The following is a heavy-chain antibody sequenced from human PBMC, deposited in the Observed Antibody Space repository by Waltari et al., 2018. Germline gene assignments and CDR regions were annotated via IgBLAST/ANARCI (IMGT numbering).Heavy chain of an antibody. CDR3: ARHLSNYDFWSGYYGSAFDI. Sequence: QLQLQESGPGLVKPSETLSLTCTVSGGSISSSSYYWGRIRQPPGKGLEWIGSIYYSGSTYYNPSLKSRVTISVDTSKNQFSLKLSSVTAADTAVYYCARHLSNYDFWSGYYGSAFDIWGQGTMVTVSS. V-gene: IGHV4-39*07. J-gene: IGHJ3*02. CDR2: IYYSGST. D-gene: IGHD3-3*01. CDR1: GGSISSSSYY.